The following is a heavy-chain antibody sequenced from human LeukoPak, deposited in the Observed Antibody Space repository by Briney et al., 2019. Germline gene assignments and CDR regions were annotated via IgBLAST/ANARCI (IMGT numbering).Heavy chain of an antibody. CDR3: ATSGYGWGIFDY. CDR1: GYTLTELS. V-gene: IGHV1-24*01. D-gene: IGHD7-27*01. Sequence: ASVKVSCKVSGYTLTELSMHWVRQAPGKGLEWMGGFDPEDGETICAQKFQGRVTMTEDTSTDTAYMELSSLRSEDTAVYYCATSGYGWGIFDYWGQGTLVTVSS. CDR2: FDPEDGET. J-gene: IGHJ4*02.